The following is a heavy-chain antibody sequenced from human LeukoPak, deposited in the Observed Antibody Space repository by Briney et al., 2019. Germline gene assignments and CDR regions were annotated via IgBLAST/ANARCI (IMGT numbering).Heavy chain of an antibody. Sequence: PGRSLRLSCAASGFTFSSYGMHWVRQAPGKGLEWVAVISYDGSNKYYADSVKGRFTISRDNSKNTLYLQMNSLRAEDTAVYYCAKDRDYYDSSGLDYWGQGTLVTVSS. V-gene: IGHV3-30*18. CDR1: GFTFSSYG. CDR3: AKDRDYYDSSGLDY. D-gene: IGHD3-22*01. CDR2: ISYDGSNK. J-gene: IGHJ4*02.